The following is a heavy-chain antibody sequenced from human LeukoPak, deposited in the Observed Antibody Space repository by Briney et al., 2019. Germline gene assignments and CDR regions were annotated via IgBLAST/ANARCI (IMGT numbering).Heavy chain of an antibody. D-gene: IGHD5-24*01. J-gene: IGHJ6*02. CDR2: SSYSGSA. CDR3: ARGGGRWLQLSVADYYGMDV. CDR1: GASITSGAYY. V-gene: IGHV4-31*03. Sequence: SETLSLTCTVSGASITSGAYYWTWIRQHPGEGLEWIGYSSYSGSAYYNPSLKSRVTISVDTSKSQFSLKLSSVTAADTAVYYCARGGGRWLQLSVADYYGMDVWGRGTTVTVSS.